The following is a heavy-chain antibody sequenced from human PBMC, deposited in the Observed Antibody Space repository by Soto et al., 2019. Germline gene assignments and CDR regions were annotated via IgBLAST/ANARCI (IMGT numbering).Heavy chain of an antibody. D-gene: IGHD3-16*02. J-gene: IGHJ3*02. V-gene: IGHV1-18*01. CDR1: GYTFTSYG. CDR2: ISAYNGNT. CDR3: ARVSIMITFGGVIVADAFDI. Sequence: ASVKVSCKASGYTFTSYGISWVRQAPGQGLEWMGWISAYNGNTNYAQKLQGRVTMTTDTSTSTAYMELRSLRSDDTAVYYCARVSIMITFGGVIVADAFDIWGQ.